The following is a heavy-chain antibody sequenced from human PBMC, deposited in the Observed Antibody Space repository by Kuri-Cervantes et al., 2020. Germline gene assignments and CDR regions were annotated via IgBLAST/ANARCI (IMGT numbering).Heavy chain of an antibody. CDR3: ARAGFTDCFDY. J-gene: IGHJ4*02. CDR2: ISDDASTT. Sequence: GESLKISCAASGLIFSNYGMHWVRQAPGKGLEWVAVISDDASTTYYADSVKGRFTISRDNSKNTVSLRMNSLRAEDTAVYYCARAGFTDCFDYWGQGTLVTVSS. V-gene: IGHV3-30*03. D-gene: IGHD3-9*01. CDR1: GLIFSNYG.